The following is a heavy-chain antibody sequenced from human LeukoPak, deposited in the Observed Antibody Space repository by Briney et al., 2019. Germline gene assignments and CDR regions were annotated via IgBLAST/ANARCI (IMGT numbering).Heavy chain of an antibody. CDR2: IYHSGST. Sequence: SGTLSLTCAVSGGSISSSNWWSRVRQPPGKGLEWIGEIYHSGSTNYNPSLKSRVTISVDKSKNQFSLKLSSVTAADTAVYYCARKYYGSGSYAFDIWGQGTMVTVSS. D-gene: IGHD3-10*01. CDR3: ARKYYGSGSYAFDI. CDR1: GGSISSSNW. J-gene: IGHJ3*02. V-gene: IGHV4-4*02.